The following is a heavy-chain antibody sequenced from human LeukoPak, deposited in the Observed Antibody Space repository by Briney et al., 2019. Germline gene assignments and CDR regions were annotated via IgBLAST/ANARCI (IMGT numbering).Heavy chain of an antibody. D-gene: IGHD6-19*01. J-gene: IGHJ6*04. CDR1: GASISSSNW. CDR3: ASSSSGRPNYYYYYGMDV. Sequence: SENLSHTFAVSGASISSSNWWSRVRQPPGKGLEWIGVIYHSGSTNYNPSLKSRVTISVDKSKNQFSLKLSSVTAADTAVYYCASSSSGRPNYYYYYGMDVWGKGTTVTVSS. CDR2: IYHSGST. V-gene: IGHV4-4*02.